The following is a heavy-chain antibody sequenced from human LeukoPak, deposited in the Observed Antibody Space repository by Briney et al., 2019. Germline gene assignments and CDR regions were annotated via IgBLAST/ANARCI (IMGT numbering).Heavy chain of an antibody. V-gene: IGHV1-2*02. CDR1: GYTFPGYY. D-gene: IGHD6-13*01. Sequence: ASVKVSCKASGYTFPGYYMHWVRQAPGQGLEWMGWINPNSGGTNYAQKFQGRVTMTRDTSISTAYMELSRLRSDDTAVYYCARGRGRAAAGSHTFDYWGQGTLVTVSS. CDR2: INPNSGGT. CDR3: ARGRGRAAAGSHTFDY. J-gene: IGHJ4*02.